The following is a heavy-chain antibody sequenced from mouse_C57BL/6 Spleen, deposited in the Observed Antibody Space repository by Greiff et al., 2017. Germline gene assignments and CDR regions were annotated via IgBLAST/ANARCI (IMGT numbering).Heavy chain of an antibody. D-gene: IGHD2-3*01. CDR1: GYTFTSYW. CDR3: ARSGSCYDGYLYAMDY. J-gene: IGHJ4*01. V-gene: IGHV1-55*01. CDR2: IYPGSGST. Sequence: QVQLQQPGAELVKPGASVKMSCKASGYTFTSYWITWVKQRPGQGLEWIGDIYPGSGSTNYNEKFKSKATLTVDTSSSTAYMQLSSLTSEDSAVYYCARSGSCYDGYLYAMDYWGQGTSVTVSS.